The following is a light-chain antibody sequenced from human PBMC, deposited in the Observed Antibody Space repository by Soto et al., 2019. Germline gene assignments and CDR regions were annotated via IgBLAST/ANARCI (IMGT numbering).Light chain of an antibody. CDR1: QSVSSD. J-gene: IGKJ4*01. V-gene: IGKV3-15*01. CDR2: GAS. CDR3: QQYNNWPPNT. Sequence: DIVLTQSPATLSVSPGERATLSCRASQSVSSDLAWYQQKPGQAPRLLMFGASTRATGIPARFSGSGSGTEFTLTISSLQSEDFAVYYCQQYNNWPPNTFGGGTKVEIK.